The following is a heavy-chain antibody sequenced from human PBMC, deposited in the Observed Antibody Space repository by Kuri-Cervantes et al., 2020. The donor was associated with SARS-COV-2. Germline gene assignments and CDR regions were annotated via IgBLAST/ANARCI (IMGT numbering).Heavy chain of an antibody. J-gene: IGHJ6*02. D-gene: IGHD3-22*01. CDR3: AKGLKRNTMIVVEVFDGMGV. V-gene: IGHV3-23*01. Sequence: ESLKISCAASGFTLSSYAMSWVRQAPGKGLEWVSAIRGSGGSTYYADSVKGRFTISRDNSKNTLYLPMNSLRAEDTAVYYCAKGLKRNTMIVVEVFDGMGVWGQGTTVTVSS. CDR2: IRGSGGST. CDR1: GFTLSSYA.